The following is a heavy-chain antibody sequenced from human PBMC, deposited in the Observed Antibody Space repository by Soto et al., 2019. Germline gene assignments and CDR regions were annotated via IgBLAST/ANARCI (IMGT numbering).Heavy chain of an antibody. J-gene: IGHJ1*01. D-gene: IGHD2-8*01. CDR2: MTGKAKGYTT. Sequence: EVQLVESGGGLVQPGGALRRSCAASGFTFSDYPMDWVRQAPGKGLEWVGRMTGKAKGYTTEYAAAVEGRFTISRDDSKTSLYLQMNSLKTEDTAVYYCARVYHLNLANYFQHWGPGTLVAVSS. CDR3: ARVYHLNLANYFQH. V-gene: IGHV3-72*01. CDR1: GFTFSDYP.